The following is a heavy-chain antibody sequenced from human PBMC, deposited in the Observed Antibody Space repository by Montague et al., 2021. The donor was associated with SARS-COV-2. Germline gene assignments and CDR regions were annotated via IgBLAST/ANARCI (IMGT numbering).Heavy chain of an antibody. CDR3: ARDMQQWLEGPCDS. J-gene: IGHJ4*02. V-gene: IGHV3-21*01. D-gene: IGHD6-19*01. CDR2: ISISSTNYI. Sequence: SLRLSCAASGFTFSIYTMTWVRQAPGKGLEWVSSISISSTNYIYYAESVKGRFAISRDNAKNSLFLQMNSLRTDDTAVYYCARDMQQWLEGPCDSWGQGTLVTVSS. CDR1: GFTFSIYT.